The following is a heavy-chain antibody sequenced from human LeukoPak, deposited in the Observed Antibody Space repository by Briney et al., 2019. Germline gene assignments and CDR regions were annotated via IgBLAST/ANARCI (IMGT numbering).Heavy chain of an antibody. CDR3: ARDRGTTVTTNWFDP. J-gene: IGHJ5*02. CDR2: IIPILGIA. D-gene: IGHD4-17*01. V-gene: IGHV1-69*04. CDR1: GGTFSSYA. Sequence: GASVKVSCKASGGTFSSYAISWVRQAPGQGLEWMGRIIPILGIANYAQKFQGRVTITADKSTSTAYMELSSLRSEDTAVYYCARDRGTTVTTNWFDPWGQGTLVTVSS.